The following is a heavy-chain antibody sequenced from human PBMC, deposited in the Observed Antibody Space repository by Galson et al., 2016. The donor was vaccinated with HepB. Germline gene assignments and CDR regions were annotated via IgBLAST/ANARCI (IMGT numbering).Heavy chain of an antibody. CDR1: GFTFSSYA. CDR3: ARGGVNGFFDY. Sequence: SLRLSCAASGFTFSSYAMSWVRQAPGKGLELVSAISPSGDSTYYADFVKGRFTMSRDNSKGTLYLQMKSLRDEDTAIYYCARGGVNGFFDYWGQGTLVTVSS. J-gene: IGHJ4*02. CDR2: ISPSGDST. D-gene: IGHD5-24*01. V-gene: IGHV3-23*01.